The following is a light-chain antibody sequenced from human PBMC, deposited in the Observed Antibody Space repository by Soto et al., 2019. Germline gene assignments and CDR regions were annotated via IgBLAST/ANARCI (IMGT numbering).Light chain of an antibody. Sequence: EIVWTQSPATLSLSPGERATLSCTASQSISIYLAWYQQKPGQAPRRLVNDASNRATGIPARCSGSGSGTDFTLTISSLEPEDFAVYYCQQRNNWPPEITFGQGTRLEIK. CDR2: DAS. J-gene: IGKJ5*01. CDR3: QQRNNWPPEIT. V-gene: IGKV3-11*01. CDR1: QSISIY.